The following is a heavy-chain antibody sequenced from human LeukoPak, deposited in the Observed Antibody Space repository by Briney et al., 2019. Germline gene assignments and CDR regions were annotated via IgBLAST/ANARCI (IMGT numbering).Heavy chain of an antibody. CDR2: INPSSGST. CDR3: ARTYSSSWSYCDS. D-gene: IGHD6-13*01. CDR1: GSTFTRYY. V-gene: IGHV1-46*01. J-gene: IGHJ4*02. Sequence: ASVKVSCKASGSTFTRYYIHWVRQAPGQGLDWVGMINPSSGSTRFAQMFQDRVTMTRDTSTSAVYMELSGLTSEDTAMYYCARTYSSSWSYCDSWGQGTLVTVS.